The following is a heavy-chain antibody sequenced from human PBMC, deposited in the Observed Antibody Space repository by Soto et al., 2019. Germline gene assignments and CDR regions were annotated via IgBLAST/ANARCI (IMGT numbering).Heavy chain of an antibody. J-gene: IGHJ6*02. CDR3: ARDSREDYYYGMDV. CDR1: GGTFSSYA. V-gene: IGHV1-69*01. Sequence: QVQLVQSGAEVKKPGSSLKVSCKASGGTFSSYAISWVRQAPGQGLEWMGGIIPIFGTANYAQKFQGRVTITADESTSTAYMELSSLRSEDTAVYYCARDSREDYYYGMDVWGQGTTVTVSS. CDR2: IIPIFGTA. D-gene: IGHD1-26*01.